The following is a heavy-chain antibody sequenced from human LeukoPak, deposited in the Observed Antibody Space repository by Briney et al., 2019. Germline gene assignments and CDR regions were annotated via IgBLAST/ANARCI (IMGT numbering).Heavy chain of an antibody. V-gene: IGHV1-24*01. Sequence: ASVKVSCKVSGYTLTELSMHWVRQAPGKGLEWMGGFDPEDGETIYAQEFQGRVTMTEDTSTDTAYMELSSLRSEDTAVYYCATDQQQLEKPPAYWGQGTLVTVSS. D-gene: IGHD6-13*01. CDR1: GYTLTELS. CDR3: ATDQQQLEKPPAY. J-gene: IGHJ4*02. CDR2: FDPEDGET.